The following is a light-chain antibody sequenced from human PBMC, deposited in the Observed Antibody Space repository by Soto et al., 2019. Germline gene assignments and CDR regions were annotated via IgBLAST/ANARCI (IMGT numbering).Light chain of an antibody. CDR1: SSDVGHYNY. Sequence: QSVLTQPASVSGSPGQSITISCTGTSSDVGHYNYVSWYQQYPGKAPKLMIYDVSNRPSGVSNRFSGSKSGNTASLTISGLQAEDEADYYCSSYTSNSVIFGGGTKVTVL. CDR3: SSYTSNSVI. V-gene: IGLV2-14*01. J-gene: IGLJ2*01. CDR2: DVS.